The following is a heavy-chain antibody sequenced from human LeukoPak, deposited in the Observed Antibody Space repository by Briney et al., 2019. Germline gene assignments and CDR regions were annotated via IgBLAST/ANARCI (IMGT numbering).Heavy chain of an antibody. D-gene: IGHD3-22*01. CDR3: AKDPASYYYDGSGYYYGG. Sequence: GGSLRLSCAASGFTFSSYGMHWVRQAPGKGLEWVAFIRYDGSNKDYADSVKGRFTISRDNSKNTLYLQMNSLRAEDTAVYYCAKDPASYYYDGSGYYYGGWGQGTLVTISS. J-gene: IGHJ4*02. CDR1: GFTFSSYG. CDR2: IRYDGSNK. V-gene: IGHV3-30*02.